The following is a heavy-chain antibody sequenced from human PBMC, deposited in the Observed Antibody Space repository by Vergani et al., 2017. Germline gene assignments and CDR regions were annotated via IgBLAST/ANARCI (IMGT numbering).Heavy chain of an antibody. CDR1: GYSLSSGYY. D-gene: IGHD3-9*01. V-gene: IGHV4-38-2*01. Sequence: QVQLQESGPGLVKPSETLSLTCAVSGYSLSSGYYWGWIRQPPGKGLEWIGSIYHSGSTYYNPSLKSRVTISVDTSKNQFSLKLSSVTAADTAVYYCASYWDILSNYFDYWGQGTLVTVSS. CDR3: ASYWDILSNYFDY. CDR2: IYHSGST. J-gene: IGHJ4*02.